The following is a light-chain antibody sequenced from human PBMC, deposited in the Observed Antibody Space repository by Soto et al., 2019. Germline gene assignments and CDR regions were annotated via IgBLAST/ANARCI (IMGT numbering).Light chain of an antibody. J-gene: IGLJ2*01. Sequence: QCALTQPASVSGSPGQSITISCTGSTSDIGGYNYVSWYQQHPGKAPKLLIYDVSYRPSGISDRFSGSKSGNTASLTISGLQPEDEADYYCSSYGASSTLLGGGTKLTVL. V-gene: IGLV2-14*03. CDR1: TSDIGGYNY. CDR2: DVS. CDR3: SSYGASSTL.